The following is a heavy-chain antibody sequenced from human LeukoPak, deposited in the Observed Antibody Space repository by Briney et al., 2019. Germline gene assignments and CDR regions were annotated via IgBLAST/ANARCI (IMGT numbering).Heavy chain of an antibody. J-gene: IGHJ5*02. CDR3: ARDIVVVVAAENWFDP. Sequence: ASVKVSCKASGDTFTGYYMHWVRQAPGQGLEWMGWINPNSGGTNYAQKFQGRVTMTRDTSISTAYMELSRLRSDDTVVYYCARDIVVVVAAENWFDPWGQGTLVTVSS. D-gene: IGHD2-15*01. V-gene: IGHV1-2*02. CDR1: GDTFTGYY. CDR2: INPNSGGT.